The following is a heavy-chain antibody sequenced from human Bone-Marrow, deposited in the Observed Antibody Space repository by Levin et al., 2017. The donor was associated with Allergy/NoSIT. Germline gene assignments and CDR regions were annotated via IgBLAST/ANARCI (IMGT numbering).Heavy chain of an antibody. D-gene: IGHD3-22*01. CDR3: ARESGRYYDSGGYSQDWYFDL. Sequence: PGGSLRLSCAASGFTFRSYTMNWVRQAPGKGLEWVSSISSSSSYIYNVDSVKGRFTISRDNAKNSLYLQMNSLRAEDTAVYYCARESGRYYDSGGYSQDWYFDLWGLGTLVTVSS. J-gene: IGHJ2*01. CDR1: GFTFRSYT. CDR2: ISSSSSYI. V-gene: IGHV3-21*01.